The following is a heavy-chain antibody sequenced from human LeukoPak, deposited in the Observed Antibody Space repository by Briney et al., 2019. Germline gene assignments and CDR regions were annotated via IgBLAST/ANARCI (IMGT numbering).Heavy chain of an antibody. CDR3: AKDPTHYRVWDDYDSTVLSY. V-gene: IGHV3-23*01. D-gene: IGHD3-22*01. CDR1: GFTFSDYG. J-gene: IGHJ4*02. CDR2: FSGSGGST. Sequence: GGSLRLSCAASGFTFSDYGMSWVRQAPGKGLEWVSAFSGSGGSTYYADSVKGRFTISRDNSKNTLYLQMNSLRAADTAVYYCAKDPTHYRVWDDYDSTVLSYWGQGTLVTVSS.